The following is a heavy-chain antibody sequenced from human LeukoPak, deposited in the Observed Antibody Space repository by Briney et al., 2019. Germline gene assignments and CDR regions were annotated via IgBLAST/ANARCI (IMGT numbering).Heavy chain of an antibody. Sequence: GGSLRLSCAAFGFTFSSSAMSWVRQAPGKGLEWVSTIGGGGVITYYADSVKGRFTISRDNSKNTLNLQMNSLRAEDTAIYFCAKIMVAAGLGNWGQGTLVIVSS. CDR2: IGGGGVIT. J-gene: IGHJ4*02. D-gene: IGHD6-13*01. CDR3: AKIMVAAGLGN. CDR1: GFTFSSSA. V-gene: IGHV3-23*01.